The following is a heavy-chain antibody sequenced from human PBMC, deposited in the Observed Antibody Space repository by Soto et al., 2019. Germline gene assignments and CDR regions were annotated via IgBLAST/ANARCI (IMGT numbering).Heavy chain of an antibody. D-gene: IGHD6-19*01. Sequence: QVQLQQWGAGLLKPSETLSLACAVYGGSFSGNYWSWIRQPPGKGLEWIGEIDHSGSTNYNPSLKSSGTMSVDTSKTHFSLKVISVTAADTAVYYCAAGSGWYEDFEYWGQGSLVTVSS. V-gene: IGHV4-34*01. CDR1: GGSFSGNY. J-gene: IGHJ4*02. CDR3: AAGSGWYEDFEY. CDR2: IDHSGST.